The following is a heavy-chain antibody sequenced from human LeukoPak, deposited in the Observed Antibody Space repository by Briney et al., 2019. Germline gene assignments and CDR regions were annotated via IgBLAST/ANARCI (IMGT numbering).Heavy chain of an antibody. D-gene: IGHD3-22*01. CDR1: GYTVTNYY. V-gene: IGHV1-2*02. Sequence: ASVKVSCKASGYTVTNYYMHWVRQAPGQGLEWMGWISPSGGTNYAQKFQGRVTMTRDTSISTAYMELSGLTSDDTAVYYCASVTYSDYDDFDSWGQGTLVTVSS. J-gene: IGHJ4*02. CDR2: ISPSGGT. CDR3: ASVTYSDYDDFDS.